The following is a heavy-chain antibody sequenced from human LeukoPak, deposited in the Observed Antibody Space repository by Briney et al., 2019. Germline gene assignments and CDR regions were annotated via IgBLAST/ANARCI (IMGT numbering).Heavy chain of an antibody. V-gene: IGHV1-2*02. D-gene: IGHD5-12*01. CDR1: GYTFTGFY. CDR3: ARLNSGYDYFDY. Sequence: ASVKVSCKASGYTFTGFYMHWVRQAPGQGLEWMGWINPDSGGTNYAQKFQGRVTVTRDTSISTAYMELSRLTSDDTAVYYRARLNSGYDYFDYWGQGTLVTVSS. J-gene: IGHJ4*02. CDR2: INPDSGGT.